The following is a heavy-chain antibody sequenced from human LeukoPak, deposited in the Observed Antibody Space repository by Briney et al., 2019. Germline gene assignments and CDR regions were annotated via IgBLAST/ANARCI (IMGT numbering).Heavy chain of an antibody. D-gene: IGHD6-19*01. Sequence: GGSLRLSCAASGFTVSSNYMSWVRQAPGKGLEWVANIKQDGSEKYYVDSVKGRFTISRDNAKNSLYLQMNSLRAEDTAVYYCARGQWLAPIDYWGQGTLVTVSS. CDR3: ARGQWLAPIDY. J-gene: IGHJ4*02. CDR1: GFTVSSNY. V-gene: IGHV3-7*04. CDR2: IKQDGSEK.